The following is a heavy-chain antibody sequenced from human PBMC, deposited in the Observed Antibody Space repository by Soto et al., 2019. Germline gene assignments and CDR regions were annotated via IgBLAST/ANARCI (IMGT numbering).Heavy chain of an antibody. V-gene: IGHV3-30-3*01. CDR1: GFTFSNFA. CDR3: ATYFDDQTGRYYFGMDV. CDR2: MSFDRSNK. J-gene: IGHJ6*02. D-gene: IGHD3-22*01. Sequence: GGSLRLSCAASGFTFSNFAMHWVRQAPGTGLEWVAVMSFDRSNKFHADSVTGRFTISRDNSKNTLYLQMNSLKTADTAVCFCATYFDDQTGRYYFGMDVWAQGTTVTVSS.